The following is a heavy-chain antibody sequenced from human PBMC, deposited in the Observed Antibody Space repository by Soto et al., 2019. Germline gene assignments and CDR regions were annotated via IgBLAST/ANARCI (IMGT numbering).Heavy chain of an antibody. CDR1: GYTFTNYW. CDR3: AASLFYYGMDL. Sequence: GASLKISCKGSGYTFTNYWVGWVRQMPGKGPEWMGIIYPGDSDTKYNPSFQGQVTISADKSITTTYLQWSSLKASDTAIYYCAASLFYYGMDLRGQGTSVTGSS. V-gene: IGHV5-51*01. CDR2: IYPGDSDT. J-gene: IGHJ6*02.